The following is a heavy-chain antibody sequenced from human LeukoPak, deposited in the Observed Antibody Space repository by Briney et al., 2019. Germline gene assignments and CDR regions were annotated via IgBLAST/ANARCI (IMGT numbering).Heavy chain of an antibody. CDR1: GYTLTELS. CDR2: FDSEDGET. CDR3: ATDRKVLRYFDRNFDY. V-gene: IGHV1-24*01. Sequence: ASVKVSCKVSGYTLTELSMHWVGRAPAKGLEGRGGFDSEDGETIYAQKFQGTVTITEDTSTDTAYMELSSLRSEDTAVYYCATDRKVLRYFDRNFDYWGQGTLVTVSS. J-gene: IGHJ4*02. D-gene: IGHD3-9*01.